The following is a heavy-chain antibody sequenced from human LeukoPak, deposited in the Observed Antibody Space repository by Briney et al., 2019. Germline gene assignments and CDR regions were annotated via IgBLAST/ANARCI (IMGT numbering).Heavy chain of an antibody. J-gene: IGHJ3*02. CDR3: TRHTVAATGSAFDI. V-gene: IGHV3-73*01. Sequence: GGSLKLSCAASGFTFSGSAMHWVRQASGKGLEWVGRIRGKANSYATAYAASVKGRFTISREDSKNTAYLQMNSLKTEDTAVYYCTRHTVAATGSAFDIWGQGTMVTVSS. D-gene: IGHD6-13*01. CDR1: GFTFSGSA. CDR2: IRGKANSYAT.